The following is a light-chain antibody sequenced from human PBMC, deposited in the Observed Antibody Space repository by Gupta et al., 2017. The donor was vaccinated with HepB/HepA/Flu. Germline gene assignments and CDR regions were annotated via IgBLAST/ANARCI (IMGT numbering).Light chain of an antibody. CDR2: SAF. V-gene: IGKV1-12*02. CDR3: QQANKFPYT. J-gene: IGKJ3*01. Sequence: DVQMTQSPSSVSASIGDTVTITCRACEGVSGWLAWYQQKPGKAPKLLISSAFTLQSGVPSRFSGNGSGTDFALTITNLQPDDYATYYCQQANKFPYTFGHGTTVDVK. CDR1: EGVSGW.